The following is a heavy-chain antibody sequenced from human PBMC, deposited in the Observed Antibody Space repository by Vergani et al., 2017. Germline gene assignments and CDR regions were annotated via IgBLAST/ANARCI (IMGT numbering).Heavy chain of an antibody. CDR2: IYYSGST. D-gene: IGHD5-12*01. CDR3: ARGGNSGYDFYYYYGMDV. CDR1: GGSISSSSYY. V-gene: IGHV4-39*01. Sequence: QLQLQESGPGLVKPSETLSLTCTVSGGSISSSSYYWGWIRQPPGKGLEWIGSIYYSGSTYYNPSLKSRVTISVDTSKNQFSLKLSSVTAADTAVYYCARGGNSGYDFYYYYGMDVWGQGTTVTVSS. J-gene: IGHJ6*02.